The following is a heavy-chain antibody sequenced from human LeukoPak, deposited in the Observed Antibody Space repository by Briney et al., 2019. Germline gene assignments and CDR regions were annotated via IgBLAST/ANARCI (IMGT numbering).Heavy chain of an antibody. CDR3: RAAADLNDY. J-gene: IGHJ4*02. D-gene: IGHD6-13*01. CDR1: GFTFSGSA. V-gene: IGHV3-73*01. Sequence: GGSLKLSCAASGFTFSGSAMHGVRQASGKGREWLGRIRSKADSYTTAYAASVKGRFIVSRDDSKNTAYLQMNSLKTEDTAVYYCRAAADLNDYWGQGTLVTVSS. CDR2: IRSKADSYTT.